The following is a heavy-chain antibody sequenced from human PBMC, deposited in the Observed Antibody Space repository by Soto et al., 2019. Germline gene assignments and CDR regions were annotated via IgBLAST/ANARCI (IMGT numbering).Heavy chain of an antibody. CDR1: GFSFSDSA. Sequence: EVQLVESGGGLVQPGGSLKLSCAASGFSFSDSAIHWVRQASGKGLEWVGRIRSKANSYTTAYAASVEGRFIISRDDSKNSVSLQMNSLKTEDTAVYFCARLMGTSFDLWGQGTLVTVSS. CDR2: IRSKANSYTT. J-gene: IGHJ4*02. V-gene: IGHV3-73*02. D-gene: IGHD2-8*01. CDR3: ARLMGTSFDL.